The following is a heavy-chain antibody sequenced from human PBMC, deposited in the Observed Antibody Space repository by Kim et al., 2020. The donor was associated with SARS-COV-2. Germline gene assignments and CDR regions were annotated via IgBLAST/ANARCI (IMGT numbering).Heavy chain of an antibody. CDR1: GFTFSSYA. V-gene: IGHV3-30*04. CDR3: ARDSLLSVRESAWFDP. CDR2: ISYDGSNK. J-gene: IGHJ5*02. Sequence: GGSLRLSCAASGFTFSSYAMHWVRQAPGKGLEWVAVISYDGSNKYYADSVKGRFTISRDNSKNTLYLQMNSLRAEDTAVYYCARDSLLSVRESAWFDPWGQGTLVTVSS. D-gene: IGHD3-10*01.